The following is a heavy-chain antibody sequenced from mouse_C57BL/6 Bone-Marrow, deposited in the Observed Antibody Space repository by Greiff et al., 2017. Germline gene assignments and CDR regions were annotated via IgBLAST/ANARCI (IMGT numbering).Heavy chain of an antibody. J-gene: IGHJ1*03. CDR3: ARRGVYPGWYFDV. CDR2: IYPGDGDT. CDR1: GYAFSSYW. D-gene: IGHD1-1*01. Sequence: QVHVKQSGAELVKPGASVKISCKASGYAFSSYWMNWVKQRPGKGLEWIGQIYPGDGDTNYNGKFKGKATLTADKSSSTAYMQLSSLTSEDSAVYFCARRGVYPGWYFDVWGTGTTVTVSS. V-gene: IGHV1-80*01.